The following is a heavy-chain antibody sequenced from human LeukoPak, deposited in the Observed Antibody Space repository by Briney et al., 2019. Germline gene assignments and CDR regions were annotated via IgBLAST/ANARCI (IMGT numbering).Heavy chain of an antibody. CDR2: ISTSGST. V-gene: IGHV4-4*07. CDR3: ARASTGSFYYFDY. CDR1: GGSINSYY. Sequence: SETLSLTCTVSGGSINSYYWSWIRQPAEKGLEWIGRISTSGSTNYNPSLKSRVTMSVDASKNQFSLRLNSVTAADTAVYYCARASTGSFYYFDYWGQGTLVTVSS. J-gene: IGHJ4*02. D-gene: IGHD3-10*01.